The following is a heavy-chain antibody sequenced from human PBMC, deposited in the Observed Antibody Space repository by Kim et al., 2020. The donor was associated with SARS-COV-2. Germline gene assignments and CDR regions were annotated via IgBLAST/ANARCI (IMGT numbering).Heavy chain of an antibody. J-gene: IGHJ3*02. CDR1: GGSISSSSYF. D-gene: IGHD2-15*01. CDR2: IYYSGST. V-gene: IGHV4-39*02. Sequence: SETLSLTCTVSGGSISSSSYFWGWIRQPPGKGLEWIGSIYYSGSTYYNPSLKSRVTISVDTSKNQFSLKLSSVTAADTAVYYCAREQDCSSSRCYEDDAFDIWGQGTMVTVSS. CDR3: AREQDCSSSRCYEDDAFDI.